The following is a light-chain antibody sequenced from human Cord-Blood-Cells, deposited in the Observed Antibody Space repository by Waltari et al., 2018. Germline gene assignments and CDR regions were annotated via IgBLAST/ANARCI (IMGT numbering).Light chain of an antibody. Sequence: RPPSCSGLLGRSTTSSAMGTAIVFGGFNLVSGYQQHPGKAPKLMIYEGSKRPSGVSNRFSGSKSGNTASLTISGLQAEDEADYYCCSYAGSSTYVFGTGTKVTVL. V-gene: IGLV2-23*01. J-gene: IGLJ1*01. CDR3: CSYAGSSTYV. CDR1: AIVFGGFNL. CDR2: EGS.